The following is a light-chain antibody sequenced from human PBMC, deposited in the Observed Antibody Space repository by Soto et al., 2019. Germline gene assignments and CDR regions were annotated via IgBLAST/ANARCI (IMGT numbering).Light chain of an antibody. CDR2: GAS. J-gene: IGKJ5*01. CDR3: KQYNKWPIT. V-gene: IGKV3-15*01. CDR1: QSVSSN. Sequence: EIVMTQSPATLSVSPGERATLSCRASQSVSSNLAWYQQKPGQAPRLLIYGASTRATGIPARFSGSGSGTEFTLTISSLQSEDFAVYYCKQYNKWPITFGQGTRLEIK.